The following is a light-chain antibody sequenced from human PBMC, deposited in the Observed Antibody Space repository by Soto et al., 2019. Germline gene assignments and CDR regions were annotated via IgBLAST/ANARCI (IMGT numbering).Light chain of an antibody. CDR3: QAWDSSTPVV. CDR1: KLGDKY. V-gene: IGLV3-1*01. CDR2: EDR. Sequence: SYELTQPPSVSVSPGQTASITCSGDKLGDKYSCWYQQKPGQSPVLVIYEDRKRPSGIPERFSDSKSGNTATLTISGTQAMDEADYYCQAWDSSTPVVFGGGTKLTVL. J-gene: IGLJ2*01.